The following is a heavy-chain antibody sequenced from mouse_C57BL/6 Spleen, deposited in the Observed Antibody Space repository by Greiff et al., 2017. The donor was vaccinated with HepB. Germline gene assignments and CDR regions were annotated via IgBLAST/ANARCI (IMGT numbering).Heavy chain of an antibody. Sequence: QVQLKESGPGILQSSQTLSLTCSFSGFSLSTSGMGVSWIRQPSGKGLEWLAHIYWDDDKRYNPSLKSRLTISKDTSSNQVFLKITSVDTADTATYYCARRDYYGYDGIFAYWGQGTLVTVSA. CDR2: IYWDDDK. D-gene: IGHD2-2*01. CDR3: ARRDYYGYDGIFAY. V-gene: IGHV8-12*01. J-gene: IGHJ3*01. CDR1: GFSLSTSGMG.